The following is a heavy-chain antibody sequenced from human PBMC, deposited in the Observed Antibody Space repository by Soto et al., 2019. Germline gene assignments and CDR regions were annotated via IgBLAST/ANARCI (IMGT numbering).Heavy chain of an antibody. CDR3: ARDVLRLLTTGFVL. CDR2: INVGNGKT. D-gene: IGHD1-1*01. CDR1: RETITNYT. V-gene: IGHV1-3*01. Sequence: SVKATSKACRETITNYTLRWVRQATGQRLEWMGWINVGNGKTKYSQKFQGRVPITRDTSASTAYMELSSLTSEDTAVYYCARDVLRLLTTGFVLWGQGALVTGSS. J-gene: IGHJ5*02.